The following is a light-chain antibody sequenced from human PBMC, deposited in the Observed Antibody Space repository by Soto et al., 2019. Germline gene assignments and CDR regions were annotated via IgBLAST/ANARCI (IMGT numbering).Light chain of an antibody. Sequence: EVVMTQSPATLSVSPGESATLSCRASQTVSSNVAWYQQRPGQAPRLLIDGAFTRATGVPARFSGSRSGTEFTLTISGPQSEDLARDYCQQHNNWPYTGGQGTKLESK. CDR1: QTVSSN. V-gene: IGKV3-15*01. CDR3: QQHNNWPYT. J-gene: IGKJ2*01. CDR2: GAF.